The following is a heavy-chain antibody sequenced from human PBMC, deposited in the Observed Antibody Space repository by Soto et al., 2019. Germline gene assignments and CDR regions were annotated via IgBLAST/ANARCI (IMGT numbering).Heavy chain of an antibody. CDR1: GFRFITNS. CDR2: VSSDGVST. Sequence: EVQLLESGGGSVQPGGSLRLSCEASGFRFITNSMNWVRQAPGKGLEWVSSVSSDGVSTYYAKSVKGRFTISRDNSKNTLYLQMSSLRAEDMAVYYCATTIFDYWGQGILVTVSS. V-gene: IGHV3-23*01. J-gene: IGHJ4*02. CDR3: ATTIFDY.